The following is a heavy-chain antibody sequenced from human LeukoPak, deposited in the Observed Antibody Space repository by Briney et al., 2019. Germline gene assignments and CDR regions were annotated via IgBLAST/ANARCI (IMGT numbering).Heavy chain of an antibody. Sequence: GGSLRLSCAASGFTFSSYAMSWVRQAPGKGLEWASAISGSGGSTYYADSVKGRFTISRDNSKNTLYLQMNSLRAEDTAVYYCAKGVVRITMVRGVRNFDYWGQGTLVTVSS. CDR2: ISGSGGST. D-gene: IGHD3-10*01. CDR1: GFTFSSYA. CDR3: AKGVVRITMVRGVRNFDY. V-gene: IGHV3-23*01. J-gene: IGHJ4*02.